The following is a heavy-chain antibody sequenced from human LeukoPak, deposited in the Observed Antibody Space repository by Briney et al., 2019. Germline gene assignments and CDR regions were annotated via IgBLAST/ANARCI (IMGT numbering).Heavy chain of an antibody. J-gene: IGHJ4*02. CDR3: VRDVPSGYFDY. D-gene: IGHD3-22*01. CDR2: IDHSGTT. V-gene: IGHV4-38-2*02. Sequence: TASETLSLTGTVSGGSINSYYWSWIRQSPGKGLEWIGSIDHSGTTYYYPSLTRRVTISVDTSKNQFSLKLRSVIAADTAVYYCVRDVPSGYFDYWGQGTLVTVSS. CDR1: GGSINSYY.